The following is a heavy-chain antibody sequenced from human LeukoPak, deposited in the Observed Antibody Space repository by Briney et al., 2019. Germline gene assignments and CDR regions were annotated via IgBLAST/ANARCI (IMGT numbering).Heavy chain of an antibody. V-gene: IGHV1-18*01. CDR2: INANNGDT. CDR1: GCTFTTYG. J-gene: IGHJ4*02. D-gene: IGHD3-3*01. Sequence: ASVKVSCKASGCTFTTYGISWVRQAPGQGLEWMGWINANNGDTHYAQKLQGRITMTTDTSTSTVYMELRSLRSDDTAVYYCTRDFVLLTSYDVFENWGQGTLVTVSS. CDR3: TRDFVLLTSYDVFEN.